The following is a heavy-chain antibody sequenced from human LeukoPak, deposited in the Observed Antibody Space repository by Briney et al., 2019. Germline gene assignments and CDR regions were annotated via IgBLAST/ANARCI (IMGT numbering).Heavy chain of an antibody. D-gene: IGHD3-16*01. CDR1: GFTFSSYG. CDR3: AKDRVWNYFDY. CDR2: ISGSGGST. J-gene: IGHJ4*02. V-gene: IGHV3-23*01. Sequence: GGTPRLSCAASGFTFSSYGMSWVRQAPGKGLEWVSAISGSGGSTYYADSVKGRFTISRDNSKNTLYLQMNSLRAEDTAVYYCAKDRVWNYFDYWGQGTLVTVSS.